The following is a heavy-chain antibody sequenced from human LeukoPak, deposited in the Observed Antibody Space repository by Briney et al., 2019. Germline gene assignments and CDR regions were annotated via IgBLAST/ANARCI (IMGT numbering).Heavy chain of an antibody. CDR3: AGDGDIVAPDFYY. Sequence: ASVKVSCKASGYTFTIYSISWVRQAPGPGLEWMGWISAYNGNTNYAQKLQGRVTMTTDTSTSTAYMQLRSLRSNDPAVCYCAGDGDIVAPDFYYWGEGTLVTVSS. D-gene: IGHD5-12*01. CDR1: GYTFTIYS. CDR2: ISAYNGNT. V-gene: IGHV1-18*01. J-gene: IGHJ4*02.